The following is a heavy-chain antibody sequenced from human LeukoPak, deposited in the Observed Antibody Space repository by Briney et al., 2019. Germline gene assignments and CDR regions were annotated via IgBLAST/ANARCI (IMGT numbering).Heavy chain of an antibody. CDR2: IIPILGTA. D-gene: IGHD3-22*01. CDR3: AKDKGPYYYDSSGYLDAFDI. V-gene: IGHV1-69*01. CDR1: GGTFSRYA. Sequence: REASVKVSCKASGGTFSRYAVSWVRQAPGQGLEWMGGIIPILGTANYAQKFQGRVTITADESTSTAYMELSSLRSDDTAVYYCAKDKGPYYYDSSGYLDAFDIWGQGTMVTVSS. J-gene: IGHJ3*02.